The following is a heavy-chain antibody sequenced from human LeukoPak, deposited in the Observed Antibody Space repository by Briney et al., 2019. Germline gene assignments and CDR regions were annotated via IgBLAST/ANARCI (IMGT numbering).Heavy chain of an antibody. CDR2: IKSKTDSGTT. V-gene: IGHV3-15*01. CDR1: GFTFSNAW. CDR3: TTDPSPLGMYNWNYNY. Sequence: PGGSLRLSCAASGFTFSNAWMSWVRQAPGKGLEWVGRIKSKTDSGTTDYAAPVKGRFTISRDDSKNTLYLQMNSLKTEDTAVYYCTTDPSPLGMYNWNYNYWGQGTLVTVSS. J-gene: IGHJ4*02. D-gene: IGHD1-7*01.